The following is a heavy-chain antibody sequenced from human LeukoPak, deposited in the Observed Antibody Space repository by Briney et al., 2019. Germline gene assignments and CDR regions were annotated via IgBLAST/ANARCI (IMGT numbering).Heavy chain of an antibody. D-gene: IGHD3-10*01. Sequence: ASVKVSCKASGYTFTSYGISWVRQAPGQGLEWMGWISAYNGNTNYAQKLQGRVTMTTDTSTSTAYMELRSLRSDDTAVYYCARATGLLWFGELLAPVDYWGQGTLVTVS. CDR3: ARATGLLWFGELLAPVDY. J-gene: IGHJ4*02. V-gene: IGHV1-18*01. CDR1: GYTFTSYG. CDR2: ISAYNGNT.